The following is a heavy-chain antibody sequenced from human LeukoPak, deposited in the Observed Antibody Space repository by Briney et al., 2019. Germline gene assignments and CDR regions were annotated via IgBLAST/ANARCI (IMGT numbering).Heavy chain of an antibody. CDR1: GFTFSSYA. V-gene: IGHV3-23*01. CDR3: ARGASLRAVVVGATTSPPMAYDF. CDR2: ISGSGGGT. J-gene: IGHJ4*02. D-gene: IGHD2-15*01. Sequence: PGGSLRLSCAASGFTFSSYAMSWVRQAPGKGLEWVSTISGSGGGTYYTDSVKGRFTISRDNSKNTLYLQMNSLRAEDTAVYYCARGASLRAVVVGATTSPPMAYDFWGQGTLVTVSS.